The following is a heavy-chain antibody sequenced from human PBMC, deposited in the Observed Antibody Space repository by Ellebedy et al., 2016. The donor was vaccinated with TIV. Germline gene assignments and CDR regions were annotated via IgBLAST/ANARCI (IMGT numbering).Heavy chain of an antibody. CDR2: LSYDGSNK. D-gene: IGHD3-16*02. Sequence: GESLKISCAASGFTFTSYGMHWVRQAPGKGLEWVAVLSYDGSNKYYADSVKGRFTISRDISKNPLYLQMNSLRVEDTAVYYCAKDGGSGVWGSYRYYDYWGQGTLVTVSS. CDR3: AKDGGSGVWGSYRYYDY. CDR1: GFTFTSYG. V-gene: IGHV3-30*18. J-gene: IGHJ4*02.